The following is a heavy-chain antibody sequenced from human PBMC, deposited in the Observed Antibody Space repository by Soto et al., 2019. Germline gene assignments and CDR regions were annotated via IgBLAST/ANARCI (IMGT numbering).Heavy chain of an antibody. Sequence: VTLKESGPVLVKPTETLTLTCTVSGFPLSNARMSVSWIRQPPGKALEWLAHIFSNDAKSYSASLKNRLTISKDTSKSQVVLTMTKMDPVDTATYYCARIRGWGWLGPNDYWGQGTLVTGSS. V-gene: IGHV2-26*01. D-gene: IGHD3-10*01. CDR3: ARIRGWGWLGPNDY. CDR2: IFSNDAK. CDR1: GFPLSNARMS. J-gene: IGHJ4*02.